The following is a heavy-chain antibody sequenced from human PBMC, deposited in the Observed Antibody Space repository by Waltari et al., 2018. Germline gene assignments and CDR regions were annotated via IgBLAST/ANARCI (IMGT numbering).Heavy chain of an antibody. Sequence: VQLQQWGAGLFKPSEPLSLTCAVSGGSFSAYSCSWIRPPPGKGLEWIGESNHSGSTNYNPSLKSRVTISVDTSKNQFSLKLSSVTAADTAVYYCASPLLSGSHAFDIWGQGTMVTVSS. CDR1: GGSFSAYS. J-gene: IGHJ3*02. V-gene: IGHV4-34*01. CDR2: SNHSGST. D-gene: IGHD3-22*01. CDR3: ASPLLSGSHAFDI.